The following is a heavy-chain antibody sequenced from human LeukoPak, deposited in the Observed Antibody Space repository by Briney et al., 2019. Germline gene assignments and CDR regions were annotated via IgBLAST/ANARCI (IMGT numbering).Heavy chain of an antibody. CDR1: GGSISSYY. CDR2: IYYSGST. J-gene: IGHJ6*02. Sequence: PSETLSLTCTVSGGSISSYYWSWIRQPPGKGLEWIGYIYYSGSTNYNPSLKSRVTISVDTSKNQFSLKLSSVTAADTAVYYCARDPYDILTGYYYYGMDVWGQGTTVTVSS. V-gene: IGHV4-59*12. CDR3: ARDPYDILTGYYYYGMDV. D-gene: IGHD3-9*01.